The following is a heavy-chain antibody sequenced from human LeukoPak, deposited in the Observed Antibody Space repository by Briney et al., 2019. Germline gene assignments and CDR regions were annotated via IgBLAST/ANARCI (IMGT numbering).Heavy chain of an antibody. CDR2: IKSDGSNT. CDR1: GFTFSSYW. CDR3: ARGGYYGSGRYYFDS. V-gene: IGHV3-74*01. Sequence: QPWGSLRLSCAASGFTFSSYWMHWVRRAPGKGLVWVSRIKSDGSNTNYADSVKGRFTISRDNAKNTLHLQMNSLRAEDTAVYYCARGGYYGSGRYYFDSWGQGTLVTVSS. D-gene: IGHD3-3*01. J-gene: IGHJ4*02.